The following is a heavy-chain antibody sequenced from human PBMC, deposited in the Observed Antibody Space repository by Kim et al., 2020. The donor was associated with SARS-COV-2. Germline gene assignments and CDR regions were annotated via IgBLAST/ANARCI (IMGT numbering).Heavy chain of an antibody. D-gene: IGHD6-13*01. Sequence: GGSLRLSCAASGFTFSSYSMNWVRQAPGKGLEWVSSISSSSSYIYYADSVKDRFTISRDNAKNSLYLQMNSLRAEDTAVYYCARDLSTGYSSRGAFDIWGQGTMVTVSS. J-gene: IGHJ3*02. CDR1: GFTFSSYS. CDR3: ARDLSTGYSSRGAFDI. CDR2: ISSSSSYI. V-gene: IGHV3-21*04.